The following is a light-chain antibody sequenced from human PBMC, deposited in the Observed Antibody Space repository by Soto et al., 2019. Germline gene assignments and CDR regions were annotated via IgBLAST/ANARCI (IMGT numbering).Light chain of an antibody. V-gene: IGKV4-1*01. CDR1: QSVLYTSTNENY. J-gene: IGKJ4*01. CDR3: QQRSDWLA. Sequence: DIVMTQSPDSLAVSLGERATINCKSSQSVLYTSTNENYVAWYQQKPGQPPKLLMYWTSSRESGVPDRFSGSGSGTDFTLTITNVQAEDVAVYYCQQRSDWLAFGGGTKVEIK. CDR2: WTS.